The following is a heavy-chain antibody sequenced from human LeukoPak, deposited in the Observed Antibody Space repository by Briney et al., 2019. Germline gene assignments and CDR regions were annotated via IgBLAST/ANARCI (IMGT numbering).Heavy chain of an antibody. V-gene: IGHV3-30*03. CDR2: ISYDGSNK. CDR1: GFTFSSYG. CDR3: ARDLHTTGDY. Sequence: PTGGSLRLSCAASGFTFSSYGMHWVRQAPGKGLEWVAVISYDGSNKYYEDSVKGRFTISRDNSKNTLYLQMNSLRADDTAVHYCARDLHTTGDYWGQGTLVTVSS. J-gene: IGHJ4*02. D-gene: IGHD1-1*01.